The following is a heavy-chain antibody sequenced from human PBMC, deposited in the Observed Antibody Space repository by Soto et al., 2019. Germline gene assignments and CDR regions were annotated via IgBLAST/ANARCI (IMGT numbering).Heavy chain of an antibody. Sequence: SETLSLTCAVSGYSISGGYYWGWIRQPPGKGLEWIGSIYHSGSTYYNPSLKSRVTISVDTSKNQFSLKLSSVTAADTAVYYCARGLVRGVIIKNHNWFDPWGQGTLVNVSS. CDR1: GYSISGGYY. CDR2: IYHSGST. J-gene: IGHJ5*02. D-gene: IGHD3-10*01. CDR3: ARGLVRGVIIKNHNWFDP. V-gene: IGHV4-38-2*01.